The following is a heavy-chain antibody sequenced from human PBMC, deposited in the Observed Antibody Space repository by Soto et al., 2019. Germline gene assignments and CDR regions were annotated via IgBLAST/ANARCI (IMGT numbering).Heavy chain of an antibody. CDR2: IYYSGST. CDR1: GGSISSGGYY. J-gene: IGHJ5*02. V-gene: IGHV4-31*03. Sequence: QVQLQESGPGLVKPSQTLSLTCTVSGGSISSGGYYWSWIRQHPGKGLEWLGYIYYSGSTYYNPSLKSRVTISVDTSTTQCSLKLSSVTAADTAVYYCARCGITMVRGHGSWFDPWGQGTLVTVSS. CDR3: ARCGITMVRGHGSWFDP. D-gene: IGHD3-10*01.